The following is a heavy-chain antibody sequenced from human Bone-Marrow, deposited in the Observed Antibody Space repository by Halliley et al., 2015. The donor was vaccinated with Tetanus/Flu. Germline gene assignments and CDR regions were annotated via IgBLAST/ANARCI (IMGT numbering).Heavy chain of an antibody. CDR2: ITPFLDTT. Sequence: QLVQSGAEVKRPGSSVKVSCKPTGGTFSSHVVNWVRQAPGQGLEWMGRITPFLDTTKYGQKFQCRVTLSADKSTSTVYMEIHSLRSEDTAICFCAKAVQVGDPFGFWGQGTLGTFSS. J-gene: IGHJ4*02. CDR1: GGTFSSHV. V-gene: IGHV1-69*06. CDR3: AKAVQVGDPFGF. D-gene: IGHD3-10*01.